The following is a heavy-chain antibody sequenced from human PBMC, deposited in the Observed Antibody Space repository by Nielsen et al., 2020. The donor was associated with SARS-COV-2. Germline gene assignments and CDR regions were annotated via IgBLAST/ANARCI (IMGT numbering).Heavy chain of an antibody. J-gene: IGHJ6*02. Sequence: SETLSLTCAVYGGSFSGYDWSWIRQAPGKGLEWIGEINHSGSTKYNPSLKSRVTISVDTSKNQFSLKLSSVTAADTAVYYCASYYYDSSGYNYGMDVWGQGTTVTVSS. CDR3: ASYYYDSSGYNYGMDV. CDR2: INHSGST. D-gene: IGHD3-22*01. V-gene: IGHV4-34*01. CDR1: GGSFSGYD.